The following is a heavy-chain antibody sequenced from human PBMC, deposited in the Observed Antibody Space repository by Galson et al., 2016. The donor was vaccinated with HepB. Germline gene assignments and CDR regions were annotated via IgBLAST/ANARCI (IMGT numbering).Heavy chain of an antibody. D-gene: IGHD3-3*01. CDR1: GLTLSDQY. CDR2: TRNQTSGYTT. J-gene: IGHJ3*01. CDR3: ARDVFAGARDYTAFDV. Sequence: SLRLSCAAYGLTLSDQYVDWVRQAPGKGPEWIGRTRNQTSGYTTEFAASVQGRFTISRDDPKNSVHLQMNSLKTEDTAVYYCARDVFAGARDYTAFDVWGQGTTVTVSS. V-gene: IGHV3-72*01.